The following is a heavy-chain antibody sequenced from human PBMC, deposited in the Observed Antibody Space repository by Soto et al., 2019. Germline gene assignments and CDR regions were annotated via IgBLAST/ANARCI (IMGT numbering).Heavy chain of an antibody. CDR2: IDSDDNK. Sequence: SGPTLVNPTQTLTLTCTFSGFSLSTSGMCVSWIRQPPGKALEWLSRIDSDDNKYYSTSLKTRLTISKDTSKSQVVLTMTNMDPVDTVTYYCASTYSTSWYWFDFWGQGTLVTVSS. CDR1: GFSLSTSGMC. D-gene: IGHD6-13*01. V-gene: IGHV2-70*11. CDR3: ASTYSTSWYWFDF. J-gene: IGHJ5*01.